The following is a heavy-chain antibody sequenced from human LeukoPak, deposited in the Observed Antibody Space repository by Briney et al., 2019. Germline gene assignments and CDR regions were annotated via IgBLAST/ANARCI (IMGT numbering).Heavy chain of an antibody. J-gene: IGHJ4*02. CDR3: XRRAYSSGWYLTRPFDY. D-gene: IGHD6-19*01. CDR2: XNHSGSX. CDR1: GGSFSGYY. V-gene: IGHV4-34*01. Sequence: SSETLSLTCAVYGGSFSGYYWSWIRKPPGKGLXXXXXXNHSGSXXYNPSXKXRXTISVDTSKNQFSLKLSSVTAADTAVYYCXRRAYSSGWYLTRPFDYWGQGTLVTVSS.